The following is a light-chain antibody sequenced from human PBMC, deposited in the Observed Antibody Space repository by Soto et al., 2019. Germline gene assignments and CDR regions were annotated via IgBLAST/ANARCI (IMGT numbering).Light chain of an antibody. Sequence: EIVMTQSPATLSVSPGERATLSCRASQSVRSKLAWYQQKSGQAPRLLIYGASTRATGIPSRFSGSGSGTEFTLTISSLQSEDFAVYYCQQYNNWPQTFGQGTKVDIK. CDR3: QQYNNWPQT. V-gene: IGKV3-15*01. CDR2: GAS. CDR1: QSVRSK. J-gene: IGKJ1*01.